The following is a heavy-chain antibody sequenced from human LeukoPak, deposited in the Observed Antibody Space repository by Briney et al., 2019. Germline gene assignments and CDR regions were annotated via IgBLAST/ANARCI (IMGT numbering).Heavy chain of an antibody. D-gene: IGHD3-10*01. CDR3: ARAGSHWHYVY. Sequence: GGSLRLSCAASGFTFSGFSMSWVRQSPTKGLEWVANIKQDGSERYYVDSVKGRFTIPRDNAKNSLSLQMSNLRVEDTAVYYCARAGSHWHYVYWGQGTVVTVSS. J-gene: IGHJ4*02. V-gene: IGHV3-7*01. CDR2: IKQDGSER. CDR1: GFTFSGFS.